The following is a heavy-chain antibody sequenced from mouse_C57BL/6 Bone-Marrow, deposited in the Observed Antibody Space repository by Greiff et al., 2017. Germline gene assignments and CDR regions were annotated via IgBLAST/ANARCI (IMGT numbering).Heavy chain of an antibody. J-gene: IGHJ4*01. V-gene: IGHV14-4*01. CDR3: TTPCTTIVANCAMAY. Sequence: VQLQQSGAELVRPGASVKLSCTASGFNIKDDYMHWVKQRPEQGLEWIGWIDPENGDTEYAPKFQGKATITADTSSNTAYLQLSSLTSEDTAVDYCTTPCTTIVANCAMAYWGQGTSVTVSS. D-gene: IGHD1-1*01. CDR2: IDPENGDT. CDR1: GFNIKDDY.